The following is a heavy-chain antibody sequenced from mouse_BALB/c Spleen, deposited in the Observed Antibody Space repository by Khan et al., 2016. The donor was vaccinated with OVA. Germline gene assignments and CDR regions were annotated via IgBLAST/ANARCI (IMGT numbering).Heavy chain of an antibody. Sequence: QVQLQQSGPELVKPGALVKISCKASGYTFTAYDINWVKQRPGQGLEWIGWIYPGDGSTEYNENFKGKATLTADTSSNPAYLQLSSLTSEKTAVEFCASEGLRGVGMDYWGQGTSVSVSS. CDR1: GYTFTAYD. J-gene: IGHJ4*01. D-gene: IGHD2-2*01. CDR3: ASEGLRGVGMDY. V-gene: IGHV1S56*01. CDR2: IYPGDGST.